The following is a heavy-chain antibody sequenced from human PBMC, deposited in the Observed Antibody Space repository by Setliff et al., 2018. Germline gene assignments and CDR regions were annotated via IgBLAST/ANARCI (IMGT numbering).Heavy chain of an antibody. CDR1: GFTFSSYS. J-gene: IGHJ4*02. D-gene: IGHD1-1*01. V-gene: IGHV3-7*01. CDR3: VKGTAHESRDFDY. CDR2: IKQDGSEK. Sequence: SLRLSCAASGFTFSSYSMNWVRQAPGKGLEWVANIKQDGSEKYYVDSVMGRFTISRDNARNSLYLQMNSLRAEDTAVYFCVKGTAHESRDFDYWGQGTLVTVS.